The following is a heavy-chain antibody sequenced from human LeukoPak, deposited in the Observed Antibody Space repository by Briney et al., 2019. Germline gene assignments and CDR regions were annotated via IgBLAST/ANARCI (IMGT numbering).Heavy chain of an antibody. J-gene: IGHJ4*02. V-gene: IGHV4-39*01. D-gene: IGHD3-10*01. CDR2: IYFSGGT. CDR1: GDSISSSNCY. CDR3: ARQTGSGLFSLP. Sequence: SETLSLTCTVSGDSISSSNCYWGWIRQPPGKGLEWIGSIYFSGGTYYNASLKSRVTITVDTSKNQFSLKLSSVTAADTAVYYCARQTGSGLFSLPGGQGTLVTVSS.